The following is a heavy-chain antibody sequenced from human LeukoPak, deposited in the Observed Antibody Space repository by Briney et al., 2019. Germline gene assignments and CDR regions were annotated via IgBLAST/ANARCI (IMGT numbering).Heavy chain of an antibody. CDR3: AREHCSTTTCYFDY. D-gene: IGHD2-2*01. Sequence: SETLSPTCTVSGGSISSYYWSWIRQSPGKGLEWIGYIYYTGSTNYNPSLKSRVTISVHTSKNQFSLKLSSVTAADTAVYYCAREHCSTTTCYFDYWGQGTLVTVSS. CDR1: GGSISSYY. CDR2: IYYTGST. J-gene: IGHJ4*02. V-gene: IGHV4-59*01.